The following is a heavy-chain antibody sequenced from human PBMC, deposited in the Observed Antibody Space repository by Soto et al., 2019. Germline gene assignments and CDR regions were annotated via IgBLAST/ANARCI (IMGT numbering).Heavy chain of an antibody. V-gene: IGHV3-23*01. CDR2: ISGGGDTT. Sequence: EVQLLESGGGLVQPGGSLRLSCAASGFTFNNYAMTWVRQAPGKGLEWVSAISGGGDTTSYADSVKGQFTVSRDVSKNTLYLQMSSLGAEDTALYYCAKGRGGSGSLTPRVDFWGQGTLVTVSS. CDR1: GFTFNNYA. J-gene: IGHJ4*02. D-gene: IGHD3-10*01. CDR3: AKGRGGSGSLTPRVDF.